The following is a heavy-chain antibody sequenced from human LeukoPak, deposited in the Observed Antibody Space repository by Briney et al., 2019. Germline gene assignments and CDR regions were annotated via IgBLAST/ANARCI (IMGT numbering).Heavy chain of an antibody. D-gene: IGHD4-17*01. CDR3: ARRAVTTRRLGHYFDY. CDR2: IYYSGST. Sequence: SETLSLTCTVSGGSISSSSYYWGWIRQPPGKGLEWIGSIYYSGSTYYNPSLKSRVTISVDTSKNQFSLKLSSVTAADTAVYYCARRAVTTRRLGHYFDYWGQGTLVTVSS. V-gene: IGHV4-39*01. J-gene: IGHJ4*02. CDR1: GGSISSSSYY.